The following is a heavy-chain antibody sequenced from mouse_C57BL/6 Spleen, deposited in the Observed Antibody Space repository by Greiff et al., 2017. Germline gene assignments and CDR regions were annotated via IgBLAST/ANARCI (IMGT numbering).Heavy chain of an antibody. CDR1: GYTFTSYG. J-gene: IGHJ4*01. D-gene: IGHD3-1*01. V-gene: IGHV1-81*01. CDR2: IYPRSGNT. CDR3: ARSGDLQIYAMDY. Sequence: QVQLQQSGAELMKPGASVKLSCKASGYTFTSYGISWVKQRTGQGLEWIGEIYPRSGNTYYNEKFKGKATLTADKSSSTAYMELRSLTSEDSAVYFCARSGDLQIYAMDYWGQGTSVTVSS.